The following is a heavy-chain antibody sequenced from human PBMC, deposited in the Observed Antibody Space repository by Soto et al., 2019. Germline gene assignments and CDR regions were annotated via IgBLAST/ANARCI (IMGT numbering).Heavy chain of an antibody. CDR2: IKSKTDGGTT. J-gene: IGHJ4*02. D-gene: IGHD2-2*02. Sequence: GGSLRLSCAVSAFTFKNAWMTWVRQAPGKGLEWVGRIKSKTDGGTTDYAAPVKGRFTILRDDSINTLHLQMNSLKTEDTAVYYCTTDQGYCSSSGCYSYWGQGILVTVSS. CDR1: AFTFKNAW. V-gene: IGHV3-15*01. CDR3: TTDQGYCSSSGCYSY.